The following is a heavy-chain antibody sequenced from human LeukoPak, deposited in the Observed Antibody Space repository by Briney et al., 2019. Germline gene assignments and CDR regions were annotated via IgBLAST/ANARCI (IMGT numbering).Heavy chain of an antibody. Sequence: GGSLRLSCAASGFTFSDHYMDWVRQAPGKGLEWVGRTRNKANSYTTEYAASVKGRFTISRDDSKNSLYLQMNSLKTEDTAVYYCATSDYYYYGMDVWGQGTTVTVSS. J-gene: IGHJ6*02. CDR1: GFTFSDHY. V-gene: IGHV3-72*01. CDR2: TRNKANSYTT. CDR3: ATSDYYYYGMDV.